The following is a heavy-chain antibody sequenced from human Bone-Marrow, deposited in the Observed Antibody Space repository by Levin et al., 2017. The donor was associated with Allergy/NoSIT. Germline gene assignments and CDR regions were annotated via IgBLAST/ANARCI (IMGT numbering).Heavy chain of an antibody. Sequence: GGSLRLSCKVSGFKFGDFAMHWVRQAPGRGLEWVSGISWDAFRTSYADSVKGRFTISRDNANNSLFLEMKSLRPEHTAVYYCAKDRMWELVGGGGFDVWGQGTTVTVSA. CDR2: ISWDAFRT. V-gene: IGHV3-9*01. CDR1: GFKFGDFA. CDR3: AKDRMWELVGGGGFDV. J-gene: IGHJ3*01. D-gene: IGHD4-23*01.